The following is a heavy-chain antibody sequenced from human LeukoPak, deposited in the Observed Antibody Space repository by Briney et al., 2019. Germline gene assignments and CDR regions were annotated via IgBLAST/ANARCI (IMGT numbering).Heavy chain of an antibody. CDR3: ARDLRGVGANPYYFDY. V-gene: IGHV6-1*01. Sequence: SQTLSLTCAISGDSVSSNSAAWNWSRQSPSRGLEWLGRTYYRSKWYNDYAVSVKSRITINPDTSKNQFSLQLNSVTPEDTAVYYCARDLRGVGANPYYFDYWGQGTLVTVSS. D-gene: IGHD1-26*01. CDR2: TYYRSKWYN. CDR1: GDSVSSNSAA. J-gene: IGHJ4*02.